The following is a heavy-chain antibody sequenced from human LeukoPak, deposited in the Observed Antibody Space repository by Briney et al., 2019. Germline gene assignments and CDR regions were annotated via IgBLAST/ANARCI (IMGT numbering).Heavy chain of an antibody. V-gene: IGHV4-39*07. CDR2: IYYSGST. Sequence: SETLSLTCTVSGGSISSSSYYWGWIRQPPGKGLEWIGSIYYSGSTYYNPSLKSRVTISVDTSKNQFSLQLSSVTAADTAVYYCARPDRGGRNWFDPWGQGTLVTVSS. D-gene: IGHD1-14*01. CDR3: ARPDRGGRNWFDP. CDR1: GGSISSSSYY. J-gene: IGHJ5*02.